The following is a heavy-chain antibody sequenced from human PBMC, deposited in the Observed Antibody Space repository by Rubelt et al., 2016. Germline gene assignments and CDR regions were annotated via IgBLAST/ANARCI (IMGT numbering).Heavy chain of an antibody. J-gene: IGHJ6*02. CDR3: ARHVSSGWYYYYGMDV. Sequence: GLVKPSETLSLTCTVSGGSISSYYWSWIRQPPGKGLEWIGEINHSGSTNYNPSLKSRVTISVDTSKNQFSLKLSSVTAADTAVYYCARHVSSGWYYYYGMDVWGQGTTVTVSS. CDR2: INHSGST. D-gene: IGHD6-19*01. CDR1: GGSISSYY. V-gene: IGHV4-34*01.